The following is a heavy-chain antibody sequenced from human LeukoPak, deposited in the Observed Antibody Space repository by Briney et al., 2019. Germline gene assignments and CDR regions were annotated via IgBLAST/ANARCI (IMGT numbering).Heavy chain of an antibody. CDR2: IYHSGST. CDR1: GYSISSGYY. Sequence: PSETLSLTCAVSGYSISSGYYWGWIRQPPGKGREWIGSIYHSGSTYYNPSLKSRVTISVDTSKNQFSLKLSSVTAADTAVYYCARLDSSSWTNVGWDYWGQGTLVTVSS. D-gene: IGHD6-13*01. CDR3: ARLDSSSWTNVGWDY. J-gene: IGHJ4*02. V-gene: IGHV4-38-2*01.